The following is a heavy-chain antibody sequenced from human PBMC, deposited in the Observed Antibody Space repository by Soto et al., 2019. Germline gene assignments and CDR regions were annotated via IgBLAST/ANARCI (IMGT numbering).Heavy chain of an antibody. D-gene: IGHD2-2*01. V-gene: IGHV4-30-2*01. CDR1: GAAITWGDYS. J-gene: IGHJ5*02. CDR2: IFHGGST. CDR3: ARGRVVVPAAVMFNCLDP. Sequence: SETLSLTCAISGAAITWGDYSFNCIRQPPWNGLEWIGYIFHGGSTYYNPSLRSRVTISVDRSRTQFSLKMSSVTAADTAVYYCARGRVVVPAAVMFNCLDPWGQGALVTVSS.